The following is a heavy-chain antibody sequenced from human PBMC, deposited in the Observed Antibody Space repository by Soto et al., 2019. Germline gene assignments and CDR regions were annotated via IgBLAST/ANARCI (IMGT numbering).Heavy chain of an antibody. Sequence: QVQLQQWGAGLLKPSETLSLTCAVYGRSFSGYYWNWIRQPPGKGLEWIGEINHSGSTNYNPSLKSRFTISVDTSKNQFSLKLSSVTAADTAVYYCARGWGRIFDYWGQGTLVTVSS. CDR3: ARGWGRIFDY. CDR2: INHSGST. D-gene: IGHD7-27*01. V-gene: IGHV4-34*01. J-gene: IGHJ4*02. CDR1: GRSFSGYY.